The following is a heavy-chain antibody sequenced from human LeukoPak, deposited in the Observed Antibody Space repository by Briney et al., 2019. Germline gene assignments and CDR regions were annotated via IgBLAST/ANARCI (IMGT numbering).Heavy chain of an antibody. CDR3: ARVSPAGITFGGPTIY. Sequence: SETLSLTCAVYGGSFSGYYWSWIRQPPGKGLEWIGEINHSGSTYYNPSLKSRVTISVDTSKNQFSLKLSSVTAADTAVYYCARVSPAGITFGGPTIYWGQGTLVTVSS. V-gene: IGHV4-34*01. CDR1: GGSFSGYY. D-gene: IGHD3-16*01. CDR2: INHSGST. J-gene: IGHJ4*02.